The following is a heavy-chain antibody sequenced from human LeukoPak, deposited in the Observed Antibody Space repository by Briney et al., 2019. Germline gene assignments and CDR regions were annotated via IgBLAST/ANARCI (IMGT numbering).Heavy chain of an antibody. CDR3: ARDHNYALDN. CDR1: GFPFIEYS. V-gene: IGHV3-48*01. D-gene: IGHD1-1*01. CDR2: IGIDSGNT. Sequence: PGGSLRLSCTASGFPFIEYSMNWVRQAPGKGLEWISYIGIDSGNTKYADSVRGRFTISADKAKNPLYLQMNSLQVEDTAVYYCARDHNYALDNWGQGTLVSVAS. J-gene: IGHJ4*02.